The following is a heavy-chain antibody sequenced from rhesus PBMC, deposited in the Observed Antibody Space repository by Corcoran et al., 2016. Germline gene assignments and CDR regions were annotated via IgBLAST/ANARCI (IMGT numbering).Heavy chain of an antibody. D-gene: IGHD4-29*01. J-gene: IGHJ4*01. Sequence: QVQLQESGPELVKPSETLSLTGAVSGGSISSNHWSWIRQPPGKGLEWIGYNGGSSCSTNYNPSLKSRVTLSVDTSKNQLSLKLSSVTAADTAVYYCARVLRYFDYWGQGVLVTVSS. CDR3: ARVLRYFDY. CDR1: GGSISSNH. CDR2: NGGSSCST. V-gene: IGHV4S11*01.